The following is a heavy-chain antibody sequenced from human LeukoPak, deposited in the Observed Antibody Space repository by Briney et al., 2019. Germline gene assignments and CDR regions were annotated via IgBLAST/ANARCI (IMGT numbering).Heavy chain of an antibody. V-gene: IGHV4-59*08. J-gene: IGHJ5*02. CDR1: GGSISTYY. CDR2: IYYSGST. CDR3: ARSDWMRWFDP. D-gene: IGHD1-1*01. Sequence: SETLSLTCTVSGGSISTYYWSWIRQPPGKGLEWIGYIYYSGSTTYNPSLKSRVTISVDTSKNQFSLKLSSVTAADTAVYYCARSDWMRWFDPWGQRTLVTVSS.